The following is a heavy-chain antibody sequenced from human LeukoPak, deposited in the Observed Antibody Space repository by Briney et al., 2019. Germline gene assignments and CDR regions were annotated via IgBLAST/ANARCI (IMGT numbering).Heavy chain of an antibody. CDR3: VRHDGRGGATMGAFDS. V-gene: IGHV4-39*01. J-gene: IGHJ5*01. CDR2: VYYGRTT. CDR1: AASISSSSHH. Sequence: SETLSLTCTVSAASISSSSHHWGWIRQSPGKGLEWIGSVYYGRTTYYSPSLDSRVTISLDTSANQFSLQLNSVTAAVTAVYYCVRHDGRGGATMGAFDSWGQGSLVTVSS. D-gene: IGHD4/OR15-4a*01.